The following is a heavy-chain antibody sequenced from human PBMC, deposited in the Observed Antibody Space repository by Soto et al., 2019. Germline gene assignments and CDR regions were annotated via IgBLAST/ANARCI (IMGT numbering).Heavy chain of an antibody. J-gene: IGHJ1*01. CDR3: ARALYCSDGTCYHPGFFRH. CDR1: GYTFTGYG. V-gene: IGHV1-18*01. D-gene: IGHD2-15*01. Sequence: QVPLVQSGAEVKKPGASAKVSCKTSGYTFTGYGVSWVRQAPGQGLEWLGWISAYNGSTNYAQRFQGRATMTTDTSTTTVYMELRSLRSDDTAIYYCARALYCSDGTCYHPGFFRHWGQGTLVTVSS. CDR2: ISAYNGST.